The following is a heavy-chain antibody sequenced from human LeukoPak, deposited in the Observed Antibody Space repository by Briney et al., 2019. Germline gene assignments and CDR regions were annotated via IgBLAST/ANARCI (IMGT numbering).Heavy chain of an antibody. CDR1: GYTFTSYA. D-gene: IGHD2-21*02. V-gene: IGHV1-3*01. CDR2: INAGNGNT. CDR3: ATSVVVTAIFDY. J-gene: IGHJ4*02. Sequence: ASVKVSCKASGYTFTSYAMHWVRQAPGQRLEWMGWINAGNGNTKYSQKFQGRVTITRDTSASTAYMELSSLRSEDTAVYYCATSVVVTAIFDYWGQGTLVTVSS.